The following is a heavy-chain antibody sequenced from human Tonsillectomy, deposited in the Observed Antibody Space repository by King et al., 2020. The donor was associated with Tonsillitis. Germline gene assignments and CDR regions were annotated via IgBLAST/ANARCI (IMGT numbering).Heavy chain of an antibody. CDR3: AREAWPAGYIDS. J-gene: IGHJ4*02. V-gene: IGHV4-30-4*01. CDR2: IYYKGST. Sequence: QLQESGPGLVKPSQTLSLTCTVSGDSISSGDYYWTWIRQPPGKGLEWIGYIYYKGSTYYNSSHKSRLTISMDTSKNQFSLKVTSVTAADTAVYFCAREAWPAGYIDSWGQGTLVTVSS. CDR1: GDSISSGDYY.